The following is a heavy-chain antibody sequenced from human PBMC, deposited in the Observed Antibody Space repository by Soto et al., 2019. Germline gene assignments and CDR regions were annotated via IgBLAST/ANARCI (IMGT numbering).Heavy chain of an antibody. D-gene: IGHD6-19*01. V-gene: IGHV4-30-4*01. J-gene: IGHJ4*02. CDR1: GGSISRGDFY. CDR3: ARVAYSRGWNFDY. CDR2: IYYSGTT. Sequence: PSETLSLTCTVSGGSISRGDFYWSWIRQPPGKGLEWIGYIYYSGTTYYNMSLKSRVTISVDMSKNQFSLKVSSVTAADTAVYYCARVAYSRGWNFDYWGQGTLVTVSS.